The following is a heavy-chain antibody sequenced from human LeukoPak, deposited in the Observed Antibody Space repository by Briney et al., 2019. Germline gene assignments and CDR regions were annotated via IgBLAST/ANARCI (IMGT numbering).Heavy chain of an antibody. CDR3: ARGIVVAFDAFDT. Sequence: GASVKVSCKASGGTFSSYAISWVRQAPGQGLEWMRGIIPIFGTANYAQKFQGRVTITTDESTSTAYMELSSLRSEDTAVYYCARGIVVAFDAFDTWGQGTMVTVSS. V-gene: IGHV1-69*05. CDR1: GGTFSSYA. CDR2: IIPIFGTA. D-gene: IGHD3-22*01. J-gene: IGHJ3*02.